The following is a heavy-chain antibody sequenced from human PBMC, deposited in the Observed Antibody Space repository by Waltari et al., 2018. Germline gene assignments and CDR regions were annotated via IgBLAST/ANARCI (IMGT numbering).Heavy chain of an antibody. CDR3: ARDSGGVLEWLRKYYFDY. D-gene: IGHD3-3*01. J-gene: IGHJ4*02. CDR2: IWYDGSNK. CDR1: GFTFSRYG. V-gene: IGHV3-33*01. Sequence: QVQLVESGGGVVQPGRSLRLSCAASGFTFSRYGMHWVRQAPGTGLEWAAVIWYDGSNKYYADSVKGRFTISRDNSKNTLYLQMNSLRAEDTAVYYCARDSGGVLEWLRKYYFDYWGQGTLVTVSS.